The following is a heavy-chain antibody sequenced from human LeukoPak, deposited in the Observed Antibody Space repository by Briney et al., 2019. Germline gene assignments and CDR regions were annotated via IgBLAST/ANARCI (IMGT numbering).Heavy chain of an antibody. J-gene: IGHJ5*02. CDR2: ITGSGGSA. CDR3: AKVTATYYDFWSGYFKGFDP. D-gene: IGHD3-3*01. Sequence: PGGSLRLSCAASGFTVSSTYMSWVRQAPGKGLEWVSGITGSGGSAYYADSVKGRFTISRDNSKNTLYLQMNSLRAEDTAVYYCAKVTATYYDFWSGYFKGFDPWGQGTLVTVSS. CDR1: GFTVSSTY. V-gene: IGHV3-23*01.